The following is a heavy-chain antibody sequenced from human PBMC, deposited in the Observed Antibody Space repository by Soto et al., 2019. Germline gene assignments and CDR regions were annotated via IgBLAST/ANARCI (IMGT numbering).Heavy chain of an antibody. Sequence: QVQLVQSGAEVKKPGASVKVSCKASGYTFTSYYMHWVRQAPGQGLEWMGIINPSGGSTSYAQKFQGRVTMTRDTSTSTVYMELSSLRSEDTAVHYCARADYYGSGSYYLFDYWGQGTLVTVSS. CDR3: ARADYYGSGSYYLFDY. V-gene: IGHV1-46*01. CDR1: GYTFTSYY. J-gene: IGHJ4*02. CDR2: INPSGGST. D-gene: IGHD3-10*01.